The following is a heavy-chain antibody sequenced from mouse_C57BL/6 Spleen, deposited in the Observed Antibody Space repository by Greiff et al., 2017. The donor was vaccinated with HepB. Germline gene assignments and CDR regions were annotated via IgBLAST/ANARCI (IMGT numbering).Heavy chain of an antibody. Sequence: QVQLKQPGAELVKPGASVKLSCKASGYTFTSYWMHWVKQRPGQGLEWIGMIHPNSGSTNYNEKFKSKATLTVDKSSSTAYMQLSSLTSEVSAVYYCARSYYGSSPYYAMDYWGQGTSVTVSS. V-gene: IGHV1-64*01. J-gene: IGHJ4*01. CDR3: ARSYYGSSPYYAMDY. CDR2: IHPNSGST. CDR1: GYTFTSYW. D-gene: IGHD1-1*01.